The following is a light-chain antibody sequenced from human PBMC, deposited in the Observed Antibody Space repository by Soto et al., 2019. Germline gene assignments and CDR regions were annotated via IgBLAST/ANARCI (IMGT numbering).Light chain of an antibody. CDR2: AAS. Sequence: EIVLTQSPATLSVAPGERATLSCRANQSVNSDLAWFQQKPGQAPRLLMYAASTRAIGIPARFSGRGSGTEFTLTISSLQSEDSAIYHCQQYNNWPLTFGGGTKVEIK. CDR3: QQYNNWPLT. CDR1: QSVNSD. V-gene: IGKV3-15*01. J-gene: IGKJ4*01.